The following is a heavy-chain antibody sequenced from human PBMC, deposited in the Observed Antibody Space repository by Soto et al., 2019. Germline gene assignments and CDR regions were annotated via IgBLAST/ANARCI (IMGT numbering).Heavy chain of an antibody. V-gene: IGHV5-51*01. Sequence: AESLKIHCKGSGCSFTHYWIGWVRQMPGKGLEWMGIIYPVYSDTRYSPSFPGQVTISADKSISTAYLQWSSLKASDTAMYYCARPRDAGAFDIWGQGTMVTVSS. J-gene: IGHJ3*02. CDR2: IYPVYSDT. CDR1: GCSFTHYW. CDR3: ARPRDAGAFDI.